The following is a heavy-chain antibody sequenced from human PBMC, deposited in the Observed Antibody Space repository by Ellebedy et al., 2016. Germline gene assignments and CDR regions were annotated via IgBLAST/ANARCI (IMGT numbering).Heavy chain of an antibody. CDR1: GDTFRYNY. J-gene: IGHJ4*02. CDR3: AREVDGSGGRGLDY. CDR2: IDPTGGAT. V-gene: IGHV1-46*01. Sequence: ASVKVSCXASGDTFRYNYLHWVRQAPGQGLAWMGIIDPTGGATSYAQNFQGRVTLTRDTSTSTVYMELSSLRSEDTAVYYCAREVDGSGGRGLDYWGQGTLVTVSS. D-gene: IGHD3-10*01.